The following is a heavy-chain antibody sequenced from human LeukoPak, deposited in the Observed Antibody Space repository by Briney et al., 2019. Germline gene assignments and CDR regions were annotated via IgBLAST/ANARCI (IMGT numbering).Heavy chain of an antibody. CDR2: ISSSSSYI. J-gene: IGHJ4*02. V-gene: IGHV3-21*01. D-gene: IGHD3-3*01. CDR3: AAYDFWSGYYTFKGY. Sequence: GGSLRLSCAASGFTFSSYSMNWVRQAPGKGLEWVSSISSSSSYIYYADSVKGRFTISRDNAKNSLYLQMNGLRAEDTAVYYCAAYDFWSGYYTFKGYWGQGTLVTVSS. CDR1: GFTFSSYS.